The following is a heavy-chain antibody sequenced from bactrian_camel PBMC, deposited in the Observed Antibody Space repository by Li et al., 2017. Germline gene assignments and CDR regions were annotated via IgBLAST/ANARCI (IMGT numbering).Heavy chain of an antibody. V-gene: IGHV3-1*01. J-gene: IGHJ4*01. D-gene: IGHD2*01. Sequence: DVQLVESGGGLVQPGGSLRLSCSASGFQFADYPMSWVRQAPGKGLEWVAQIAYDGWVSRYHDSAKGRFTISKDNAKNTLFLQMNSLTPEDTAMYFCTADAGKYYLAAKAPDMDYRGQGTQVTVS. CDR2: IAYDGWVS. CDR1: GFQFADYP.